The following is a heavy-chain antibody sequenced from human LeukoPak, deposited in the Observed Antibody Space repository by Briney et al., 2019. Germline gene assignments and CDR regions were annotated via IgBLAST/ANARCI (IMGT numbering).Heavy chain of an antibody. J-gene: IGHJ4*02. CDR1: GGSISSGIR. Sequence: SETLSLTCGVSGGSISSGIRWSWVRQPPGKGLEWIGEIHHEGSTKYSPSLKSRVTISVDKSKNQFSLKLNSVTAADTAVYYCTAQRGWYIDYWGQGTLVTVSS. CDR3: TAQRGWYIDY. CDR2: IHHEGST. D-gene: IGHD6-19*01. V-gene: IGHV4/OR15-8*01.